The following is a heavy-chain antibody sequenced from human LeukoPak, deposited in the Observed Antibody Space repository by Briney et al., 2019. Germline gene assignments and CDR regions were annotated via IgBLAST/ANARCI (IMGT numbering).Heavy chain of an antibody. CDR1: GSSITTYTH. Sequence: PSETLSLTCTVSGSSITTYTHWGWIRQSPGKGLEWIASIHHTGNTYYNPSLESRVTISVDTSKNQFSLKLSSVTAADTAVYYCARIYDYVWGSYRPDAFDIWGQGTMVTVSS. CDR2: IHHTGNT. J-gene: IGHJ3*02. CDR3: ARIYDYVWGSYRPDAFDI. D-gene: IGHD3-16*02. V-gene: IGHV4-38-2*02.